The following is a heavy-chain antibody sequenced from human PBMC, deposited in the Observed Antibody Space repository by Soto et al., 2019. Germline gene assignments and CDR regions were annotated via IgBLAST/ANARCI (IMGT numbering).Heavy chain of an antibody. CDR3: ARDRKPNLDS. CDR1: GGSISSDNW. J-gene: IGHJ5*01. CDR2: IYHSGSP. V-gene: IGHV4-4*02. Sequence: SETLSLTCAVSGGSISSDNWWSWVRQPPGKGLEWIGEIYHSGSPDYNPSLKSRVTISIDKSKHQFSLKLTSVTAADTAVYYCARDRKPNLDSWGRGTLVTVSS.